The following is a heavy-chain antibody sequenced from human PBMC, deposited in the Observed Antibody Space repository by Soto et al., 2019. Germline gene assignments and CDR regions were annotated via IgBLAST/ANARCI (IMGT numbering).Heavy chain of an antibody. D-gene: IGHD5-12*01. J-gene: IGHJ4*02. CDR3: ARDSVTITFRNFDY. CDR1: GFTFSSYG. Sequence: QVQLVESGGGVVQPGRSLRLSCAASGFTFSSYGMHWVRQAPGKGLEWVAVLWYDGSNKYYADSVKGRFTISRDNSKNTLYLQMNSLRAEDTAVYYCARDSVTITFRNFDYWGQGTLVTVSS. CDR2: LWYDGSNK. V-gene: IGHV3-33*01.